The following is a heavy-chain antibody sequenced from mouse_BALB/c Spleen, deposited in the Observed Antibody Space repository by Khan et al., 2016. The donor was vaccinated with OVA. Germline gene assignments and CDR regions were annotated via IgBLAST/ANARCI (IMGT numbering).Heavy chain of an antibody. V-gene: IGHV5-17*02. J-gene: IGHJ1*01. CDR3: ASEDYGHWYFDV. CDR2: ISSGSSTI. CDR1: GFTFSSFG. D-gene: IGHD1-1*02. Sequence: VQLKESGGGLVQPGGSRKLSCAASGFTFSSFGMHWVRQAPEKGLEWVAYISSGSSTIYFADTVKGRFTISRDNPKNTLFLQMTSLRSEDTAMYYCASEDYGHWYFDVWGAGTTVTVSS.